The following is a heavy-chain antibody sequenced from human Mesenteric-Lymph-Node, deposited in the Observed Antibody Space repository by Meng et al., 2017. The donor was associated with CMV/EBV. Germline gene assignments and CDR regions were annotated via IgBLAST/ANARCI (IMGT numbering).Heavy chain of an antibody. D-gene: IGHD1-14*01. J-gene: IGHJ4*02. CDR3: TRRTGTGRGFDY. CDR2: ISSSSIYI. V-gene: IGHV3-21*01. Sequence: LSLTCVTSGLTFANYGMTWVRQAPGKGLEWVSSISSSSIYIYYADSVKGRFTISRDNAKNSLYLQMNSLRAEDTAVYYCTRRTGTGRGFDYWGQGTLVTVSS. CDR1: GLTFANYG.